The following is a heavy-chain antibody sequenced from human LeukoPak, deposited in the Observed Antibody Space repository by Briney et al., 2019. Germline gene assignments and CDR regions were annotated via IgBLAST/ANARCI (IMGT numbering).Heavy chain of an antibody. CDR3: ARDSRKTYSNSWYSWFDP. V-gene: IGHV4-61*02. CDR2: IYNSGNT. J-gene: IGHJ5*02. D-gene: IGHD6-13*01. Sequence: SQTLSLTCIVSGASISSPYYYWSWIRQPAGKGLEWIGRIYNSGNTNYNPSLESRVTISVDTSKNQFSLKLSSVTAADTTVYYCARDSRKTYSNSWYSWFDPWGQGTLVTVSS. CDR1: GASISSPYYY.